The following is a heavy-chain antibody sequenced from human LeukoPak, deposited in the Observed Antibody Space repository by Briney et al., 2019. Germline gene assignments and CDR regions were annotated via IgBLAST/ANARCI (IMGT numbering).Heavy chain of an antibody. Sequence: ASVKVSCKASGYTFTSYYMHWVRQAPGQGLEWMGIINPSGGSTSYAQKFQGRVTMTRDMSTSTDSMELSSLRSEDTAVYYCAIGYCRGGSCDDEPGDAFDIWGQGTMVAVSS. J-gene: IGHJ3*02. CDR3: AIGYCRGGSCDDEPGDAFDI. V-gene: IGHV1-46*01. CDR2: INPSGGST. D-gene: IGHD2-15*01. CDR1: GYTFTSYY.